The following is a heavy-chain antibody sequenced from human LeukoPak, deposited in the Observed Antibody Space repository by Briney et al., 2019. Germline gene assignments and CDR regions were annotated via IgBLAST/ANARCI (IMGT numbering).Heavy chain of an antibody. Sequence: GGSLRLSCAASGFTVSSNYMNWVRQAPGKGLEWVSVIYSGGSTYYADSVKGRFTISRDNSKNTLYLQMNSLKAEDTAVYYCARADSGRVSRYFDLWGRGTLVTVSS. CDR3: ARADSGRVSRYFDL. J-gene: IGHJ2*01. CDR2: IYSGGST. CDR1: GFTVSSNY. D-gene: IGHD6-19*01. V-gene: IGHV3-66*01.